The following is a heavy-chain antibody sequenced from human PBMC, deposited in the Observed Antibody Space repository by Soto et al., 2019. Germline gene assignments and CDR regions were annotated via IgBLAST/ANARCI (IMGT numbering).Heavy chain of an antibody. D-gene: IGHD3-22*01. V-gene: IGHV3-21*01. J-gene: IGHJ4*02. CDR1: GFTFSSYS. CDR2: ISSSSSYI. Sequence: EVQLVESGGGLVKPGGSLRLSCAASGFTFSSYSMNWVRQAPGKGLEWVSSISSSSSYIYYADSVKGRFTISRDNAKNSLYLQMNSLRAEDTAVYYCFVGPPLYDSSGPDYWGQGTLVTVSS. CDR3: FVGPPLYDSSGPDY.